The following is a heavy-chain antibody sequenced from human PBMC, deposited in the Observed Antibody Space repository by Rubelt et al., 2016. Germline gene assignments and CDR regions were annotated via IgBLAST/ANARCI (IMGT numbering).Heavy chain of an antibody. J-gene: IGHJ3*02. CDR2: IYYSGST. D-gene: IGHD2-2*01. CDR3: ARYCSSTSCQVDDAFDI. CDR1: GFTVSINY. Sequence: GLVQPGGSLRLSCAASGFTVSINYMSWVRQAPGKGLEWIGSIYYSGSTYYNPSLKSRVTISVDTSKNQFSLKLSSVTAADTAVYYCARYCSSTSCQVDDAFDIWGQGTMVTVSS. V-gene: IGHV4-59*05.